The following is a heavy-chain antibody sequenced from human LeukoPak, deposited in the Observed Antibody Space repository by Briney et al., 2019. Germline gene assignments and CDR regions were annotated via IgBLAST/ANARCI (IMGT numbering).Heavy chain of an antibody. J-gene: IGHJ4*02. CDR1: GFSFRSYA. CDR3: ASQKIAVAGVSLDY. D-gene: IGHD6-19*01. V-gene: IGHV3-30-3*01. Sequence: GGSLRLSCAASGFSFRSYAMHWVRQAPGKGLEWVAAIPYDESNTYYADSVKGRFTISRDNAKNSLYLQMNSLRAEDTAVYYCASQKIAVAGVSLDYWGQGTLVTVSS. CDR2: IPYDESNT.